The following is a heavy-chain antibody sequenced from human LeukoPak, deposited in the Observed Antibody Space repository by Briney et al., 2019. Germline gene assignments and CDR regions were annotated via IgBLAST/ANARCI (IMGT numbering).Heavy chain of an antibody. V-gene: IGHV3-23*01. J-gene: IGHJ4*02. CDR1: GFTFSSYA. CDR3: ARDGRYSGYGDY. D-gene: IGHD5-12*01. Sequence: PGGSLRLSCVVSGFTFSSYAMSWVRQAPGKGLEGVSGISGSGGSTYYADSVKGRFTISRDNAKNSLYLQMNSLRAEDTAAYYCARDGRYSGYGDYWGQGTLVTVSS. CDR2: ISGSGGST.